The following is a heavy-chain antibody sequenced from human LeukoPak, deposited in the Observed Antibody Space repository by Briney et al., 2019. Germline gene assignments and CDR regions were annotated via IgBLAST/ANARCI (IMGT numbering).Heavy chain of an antibody. V-gene: IGHV1-2*02. CDR3: ARARRYSSSFYY. CDR2: INPNSGGT. CDR1: GYTFTGYY. D-gene: IGHD6-6*01. J-gene: IGHJ4*02. Sequence: ASVKVSCKASGYTFTGYYMHWVRQAPGQGLEWMGWINPNSGGTNYAQKFQGRITMTRDTSISTAYMELSRLRSDDTAVYYCARARRYSSSFYYWGQGTLVTVSS.